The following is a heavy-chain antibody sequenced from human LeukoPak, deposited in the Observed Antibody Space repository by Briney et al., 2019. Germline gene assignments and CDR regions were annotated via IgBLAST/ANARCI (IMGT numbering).Heavy chain of an antibody. V-gene: IGHV5-51*01. D-gene: IGHD6-13*01. CDR1: GYTLTNNW. J-gene: IGHJ4*02. CDR3: ARFGLPSSLDY. Sequence: GESLKISCKVSGYTLTNNWIGWVRQVPGKGLEWMGLIYPGDSDTRYSPSFQGQVTMSVDKSISTAYLQWSSLRASDTAMCFWARFGLPSSLDYWGQGPLVTVSS. CDR2: IYPGDSDT.